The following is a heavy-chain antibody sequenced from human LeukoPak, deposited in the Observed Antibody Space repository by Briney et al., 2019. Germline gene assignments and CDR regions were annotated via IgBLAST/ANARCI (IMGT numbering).Heavy chain of an antibody. CDR2: LSGSGDNT. J-gene: IGHJ2*01. V-gene: IGHV3-23*01. CDR3: ARPASRGVGRYFDL. Sequence: GGSLRLSCAASGFTFSNYALSWVRQAPGKGLEWVSALSGSGDNTYYADSVKGRFTISRDNSKNTLYLQMNSLRAEDTALYYCARPASRGVGRYFDLWGRGSLVTVSS. CDR1: GFTFSNYA. D-gene: IGHD3-10*01.